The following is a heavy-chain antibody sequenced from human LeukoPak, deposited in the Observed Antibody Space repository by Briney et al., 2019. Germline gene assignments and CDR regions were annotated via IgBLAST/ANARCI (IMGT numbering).Heavy chain of an antibody. CDR3: AKEAYSFYDILTGYYSPYYFDY. J-gene: IGHJ4*02. V-gene: IGHV3-43*01. D-gene: IGHD3-9*01. CDR2: ISWSGNGT. Sequence: PGGSLRLSCAASGFSFSDRHMDWVRQAPGKGLDWVSLISWSGNGTYYADSVKGRFTISRDNSKNSLYLQMNSLRTEDTAFYYCAKEAYSFYDILTGYYSPYYFDYWGQGTLVTVSS. CDR1: GFSFSDRH.